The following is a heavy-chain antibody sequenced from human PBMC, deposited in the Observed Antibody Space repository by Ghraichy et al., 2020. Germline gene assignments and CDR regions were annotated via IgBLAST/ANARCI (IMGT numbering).Heavy chain of an antibody. D-gene: IGHD2-21*01. Sequence: SQTLSLTCAISGDSVSSNSAAWNWIRQSPSRGLEWLGRTYYRSKWYNDYAVSVKSRITINPDTSKNQFSLQLNSVTPEDTAVYYCARDLAYCGGDCYSGAFDIWGQGTMVTVSS. CDR3: ARDLAYCGGDCYSGAFDI. CDR2: TYYRSKWYN. V-gene: IGHV6-1*01. CDR1: GDSVSSNSAA. J-gene: IGHJ3*02.